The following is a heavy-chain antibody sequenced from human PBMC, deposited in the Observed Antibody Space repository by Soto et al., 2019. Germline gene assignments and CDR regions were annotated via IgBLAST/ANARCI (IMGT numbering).Heavy chain of an antibody. CDR1: GDSVSSNSAA. CDR3: ARVWNYVGYYYYGMDV. CDR2: TYYRSKWYN. V-gene: IGHV6-1*01. D-gene: IGHD1-7*01. Sequence: PSQTLSLTCAISGDSVSSNSAAWSWIRQSPSRGLEWLGRTYYRSKWYNDYAVSVKSRITINPDTSKNQFSLQLNSVTPEDTAVYYCARVWNYVGYYYYGMDVWGQGTTVTVSS. J-gene: IGHJ6*02.